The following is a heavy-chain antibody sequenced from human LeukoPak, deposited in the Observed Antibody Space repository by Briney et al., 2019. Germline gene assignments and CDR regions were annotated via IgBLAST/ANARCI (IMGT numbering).Heavy chain of an antibody. CDR3: ARNRDYYDSSGYPRPYFFDY. J-gene: IGHJ4*02. V-gene: IGHV4-59*08. D-gene: IGHD3-22*01. CDR2: IYYTGST. CDR1: GGSISSYY. Sequence: SETLSLTCTVSGGSISSYYWSWIRQPPGKGLEWIGYIYYTGSTNYNPSLKSRVTISVDTSKNQFSLKLSSVTAADTAVYYCARNRDYYDSSGYPRPYFFDYWGQGTLVTVSS.